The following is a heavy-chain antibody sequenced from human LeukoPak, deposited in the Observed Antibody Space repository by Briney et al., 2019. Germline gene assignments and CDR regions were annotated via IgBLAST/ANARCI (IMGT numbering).Heavy chain of an antibody. CDR1: GGSISSGAYY. V-gene: IGHV4-31*03. D-gene: IGHD5/OR15-5a*01. Sequence: SQTLSLTCSVSGGSISSGAYYWSWIRQHPGKGLEWIGYILHSGSTYYNPSLKRRITISVDTSKHQFSLTLTSVPAADTAVYFCARGSTYAVYVIDYWGQGTLVTVSS. CDR3: ARGSTYAVYVIDY. CDR2: ILHSGST. J-gene: IGHJ4*02.